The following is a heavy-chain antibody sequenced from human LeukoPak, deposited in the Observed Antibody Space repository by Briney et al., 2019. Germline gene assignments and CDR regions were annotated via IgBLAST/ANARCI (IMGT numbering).Heavy chain of an antibody. CDR2: INHSGST. J-gene: IGHJ4*02. CDR1: GGSFSGYY. Sequence: KTSETLSLTCAVYGGSFSGYYWSWIRQPPGKGLEWIGEINHSGSTNYNPSLKSRVTISVDTSKNQFSLKLSSVTAADTAVYYCAREGKGVYYYDSSGYYYFDYRGQGTLVTVSS. CDR3: AREGKGVYYYDSSGYYYFDY. D-gene: IGHD3-22*01. V-gene: IGHV4-34*01.